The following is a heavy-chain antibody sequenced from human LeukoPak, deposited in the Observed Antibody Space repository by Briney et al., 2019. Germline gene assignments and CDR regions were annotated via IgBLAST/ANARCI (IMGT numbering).Heavy chain of an antibody. CDR2: ISAYNGGT. D-gene: IGHD6-13*01. CDR3: ARARTPYSSSWSGFDY. Sequence: ASVKVSCKASGYTFTSYGISWVRQAPGQGLEWMGWISAYNGGTNYAQKFQGRVTMTRDTSISTAYMELSRLRSDDTAVYYCARARTPYSSSWSGFDYWGQGTLVTVSS. CDR1: GYTFTSYG. J-gene: IGHJ4*02. V-gene: IGHV1-18*01.